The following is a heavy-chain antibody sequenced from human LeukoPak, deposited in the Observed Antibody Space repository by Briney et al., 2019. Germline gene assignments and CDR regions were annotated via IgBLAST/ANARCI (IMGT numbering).Heavy chain of an antibody. D-gene: IGHD3-22*01. CDR2: ISAYNGNT. CDR1: GYTFTSYG. CDR3: ARTDYDSSGYYLIDY. V-gene: IGHV1-18*01. Sequence: GASVKVSCKASGYTFTSYGISWVRQAPGQGLEWMGWISAYNGNTNYAQKLQGRVTMTTDTSTSTAYMELRSLRSDDTAVYYCARTDYDSSGYYLIDYWGQGTVVTVFS. J-gene: IGHJ4*02.